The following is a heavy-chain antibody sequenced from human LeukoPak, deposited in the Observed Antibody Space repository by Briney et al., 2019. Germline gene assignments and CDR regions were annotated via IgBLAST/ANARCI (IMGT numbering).Heavy chain of an antibody. J-gene: IGHJ4*02. V-gene: IGHV3-30*04. D-gene: IGHD5-12*01. Sequence: PGGSLRLSCAASEFTFNNYAMHWVRQAPGKGLEWVALISYDGSNKYYADSVKGRFTISRDNSRNTLYLQMNSLRAEDTAVYYCARASPDSFSGYDLYYFDYWGQGTLVTVSS. CDR3: ARASPDSFSGYDLYYFDY. CDR1: EFTFNNYA. CDR2: ISYDGSNK.